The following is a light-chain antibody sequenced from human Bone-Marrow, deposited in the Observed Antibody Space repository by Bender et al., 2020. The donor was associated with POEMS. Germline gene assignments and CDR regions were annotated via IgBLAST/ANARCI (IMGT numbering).Light chain of an antibody. Sequence: HSALTQPASVSGSPGQSITISCTGTSSDVGSYDLVSWYQQYPGKAPKLMIYEVTKRPSGVSHRLSGSKSGNAASLTISGLQTDDEADYYCCSYTGNSDVVFGGGTKLTVL. CDR2: EVT. J-gene: IGLJ2*01. CDR3: CSYTGNSDVV. CDR1: SSDVGSYDL. V-gene: IGLV2-23*02.